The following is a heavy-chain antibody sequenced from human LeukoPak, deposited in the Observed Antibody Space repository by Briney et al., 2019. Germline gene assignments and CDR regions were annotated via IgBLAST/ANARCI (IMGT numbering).Heavy chain of an antibody. J-gene: IGHJ3*01. CDR3: AKGYHDTSYTGFDV. Sequence: PSETLSLTCAVSGGSISTKNSWSWVRQPPGKGLECIGEIDHSGNTNYNPPLKSRVTISVDKSKNQFSLKLTSVTAADTAVYYCAKGYHDTSYTGFDVWGPGTMVTVSS. CDR2: IDHSGNT. D-gene: IGHD3-16*02. CDR1: GGSISTKNS. V-gene: IGHV4-4*02.